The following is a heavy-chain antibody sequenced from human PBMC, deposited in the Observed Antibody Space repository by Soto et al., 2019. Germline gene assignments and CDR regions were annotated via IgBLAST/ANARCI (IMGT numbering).Heavy chain of an antibody. V-gene: IGHV1-18*01. D-gene: IGHD1-7*01. CDR2: ISAYNGNT. CDR1: RYTFTSYC. J-gene: IGHJ4*02. Sequence: APVKVSCEDSRYTFTSYCLSWLRQAPRQGLEWMGWISAYNGNTNYAQKQQGRVTMTTDTSTSTAYMELRSLRSDDTAVYYCARGNWNYVLDYWGQGTLVTVSS. CDR3: ARGNWNYVLDY.